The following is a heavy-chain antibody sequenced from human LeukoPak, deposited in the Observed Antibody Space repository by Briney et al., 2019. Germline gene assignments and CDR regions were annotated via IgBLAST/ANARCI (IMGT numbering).Heavy chain of an antibody. CDR3: AKDRKMLLRYFDCFDY. J-gene: IGHJ4*02. CDR2: MCVCGGST. Sequence: PGGSLRLSCAASGFTLSSYAMNWVRQAPRKGLESVSTMCVCGGSTDYADSVKGRFTISRDNSKNTLYLQMNSLRAEDTAVYYCAKDRKMLLRYFDCFDYWGQGTLVTVSS. CDR1: GFTLSSYA. D-gene: IGHD3-9*01. V-gene: IGHV3-23*01.